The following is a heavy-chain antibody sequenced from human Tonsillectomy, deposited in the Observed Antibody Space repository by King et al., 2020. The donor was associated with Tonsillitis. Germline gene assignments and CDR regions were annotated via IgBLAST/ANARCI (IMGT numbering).Heavy chain of an antibody. V-gene: IGHV3-33*08. CDR3: ARDGKGYCSSTSCYIGY. Sequence: QLVQSGGGVVQPGRSLRLSCAASGFTFSSYGMHWVRQAPGKGLEWVAVIWYDGSNKYYADSVKGRFTISRDNSKNTLYLQMNSLRAEDTAVYYCARDGKGYCSSTSCYIGYWGQGTLVTVSS. CDR1: GFTFSSYG. J-gene: IGHJ4*02. D-gene: IGHD2-2*02. CDR2: IWYDGSNK.